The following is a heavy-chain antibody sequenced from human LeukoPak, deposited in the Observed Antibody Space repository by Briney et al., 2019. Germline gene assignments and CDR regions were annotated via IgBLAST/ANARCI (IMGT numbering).Heavy chain of an antibody. CDR2: IYNGGPT. D-gene: IGHD5-12*01. CDR1: GGSISSSTYS. Sequence: SETLSLTCSVSGGSISSSTYSWVWIRQPPGSALEWIGNIYNGGPTFYNPSLRSLVTISVDTSKNLFSLKLSPVTAADPSVYYCAREHLQGGGSPFDYWSQGTLVTVSS. CDR3: AREHLQGGGSPFDY. V-gene: IGHV4-39*02. J-gene: IGHJ4*02.